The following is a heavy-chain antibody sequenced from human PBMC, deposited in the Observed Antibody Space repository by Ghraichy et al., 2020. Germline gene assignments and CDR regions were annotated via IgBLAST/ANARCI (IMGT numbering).Heavy chain of an antibody. J-gene: IGHJ4*02. Sequence: GGSLRLSCAASGFTFSSYAMSWVRQAPGKGLEWVSAISGSGGSTYYADSVKGRFTISRDNSKNTLYLQMNSLRAEDTAVYYCRMYDSSGYTPGFDYWGQGTLVTVSS. D-gene: IGHD3-22*01. CDR1: GFTFSSYA. CDR2: ISGSGGST. V-gene: IGHV3-23*01. CDR3: RMYDSSGYTPGFDY.